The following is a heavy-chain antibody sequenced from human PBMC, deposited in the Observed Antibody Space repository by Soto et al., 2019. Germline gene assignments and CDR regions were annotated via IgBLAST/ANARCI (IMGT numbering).Heavy chain of an antibody. Sequence: GGSLRLSCAASGFTFSSYAMSWVRQAPGKGLERVSAISGSGGSTYYADYVRGRFTISRDNSKNTLYLQMNSLRAEDTAVYYCANNPPIAVAAISWGQGTLVTVSS. CDR3: ANNPPIAVAAIS. D-gene: IGHD6-19*01. CDR1: GFTFSSYA. V-gene: IGHV3-23*01. J-gene: IGHJ4*02. CDR2: ISGSGGST.